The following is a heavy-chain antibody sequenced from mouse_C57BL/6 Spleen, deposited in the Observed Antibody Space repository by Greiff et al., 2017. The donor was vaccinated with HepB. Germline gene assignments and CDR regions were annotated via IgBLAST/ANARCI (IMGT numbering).Heavy chain of an antibody. CDR1: GYAFSSSW. CDR3: ANDGPYAMDY. V-gene: IGHV1-82*01. D-gene: IGHD2-3*01. J-gene: IGHJ4*01. Sequence: VQLQQSGPELVKPGASVKISCKASGYAFSSSWMNWVKQRPGKGLEWIGRIYPGDGDTNYNGKFKGKATLTADKSSSTAYMQLSSLTSEDSAVYFCANDGPYAMDYWGQGTSVTVSS. CDR2: IYPGDGDT.